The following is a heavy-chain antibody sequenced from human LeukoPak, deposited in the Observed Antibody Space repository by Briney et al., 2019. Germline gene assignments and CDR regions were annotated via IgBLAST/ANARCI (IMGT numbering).Heavy chain of an antibody. CDR3: ARAGLRASNWFDP. Sequence: GGSLRLSCAASGFTFSSYSMNWVRQAPGKGLEWVSSISSSSSYIYYADSVKGRFTISRDNAKNSLYLQMNSLRAEDTAVYYCARAGLRASNWFDPWGQGTLVTVSS. CDR1: GFTFSSYS. J-gene: IGHJ5*02. V-gene: IGHV3-21*01. D-gene: IGHD5-12*01. CDR2: ISSSSSYI.